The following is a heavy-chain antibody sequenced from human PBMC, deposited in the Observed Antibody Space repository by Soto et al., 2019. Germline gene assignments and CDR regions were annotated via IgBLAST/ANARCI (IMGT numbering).Heavy chain of an antibody. V-gene: IGHV1-3*01. D-gene: IGHD6-13*01. J-gene: IGHJ5*02. CDR1: GYTFTSYG. CDR3: VRRHVSATGIDWFNP. Sequence: ASVKVSCKASGYTFTSYGIHWVRQAPGQRLEWMGWINAANGDTKYSPKFQGRVTITRDTSASTAYMELSSLRSEDTAVYYCVRRHVSATGIDWFNPWGQGTLVTVSS. CDR2: INAANGDT.